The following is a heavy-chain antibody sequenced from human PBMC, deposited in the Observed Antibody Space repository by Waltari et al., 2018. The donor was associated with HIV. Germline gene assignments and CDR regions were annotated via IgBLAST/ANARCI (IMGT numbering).Heavy chain of an antibody. Sequence: QAQLQQWGTGLLKPSEALSLTCAVYGASFNDFYLPWIRQSPGKGLAWMGEVGPGGNDKVRPSLRRRRSLSADASKNDFSVTLVSVAATDAADYFCARGLQMTSYASGNWLWEQMVSRYFFDLWGQGTRV. J-gene: IGHJ4*02. CDR1: GASFNDFY. CDR2: VGPGGND. D-gene: IGHD2-8*01. V-gene: IGHV4-34*01. CDR3: ARGLQMTSYASGNWLWEQMVSRYFFDL.